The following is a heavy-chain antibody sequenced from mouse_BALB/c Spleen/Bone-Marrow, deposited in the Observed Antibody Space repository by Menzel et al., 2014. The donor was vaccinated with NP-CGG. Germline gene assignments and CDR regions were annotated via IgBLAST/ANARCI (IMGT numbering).Heavy chain of an antibody. CDR1: GYTFTTYT. J-gene: IGHJ4*01. Sequence: QVQLQQSGAELARPGASVKMSCRASGYTFTTYTMHWVKQRPGQGLEWIGYINPSSGYTYYNQKFKDKATLTADESSSAAYLQLSSLTSEDSAVYYCARVYGNYDAMDYWGQGTPVTVSS. CDR2: INPSSGYT. D-gene: IGHD2-1*01. CDR3: ARVYGNYDAMDY. V-gene: IGHV1-4*01.